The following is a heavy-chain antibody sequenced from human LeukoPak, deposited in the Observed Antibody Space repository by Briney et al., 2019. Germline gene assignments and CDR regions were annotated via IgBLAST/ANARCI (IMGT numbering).Heavy chain of an antibody. D-gene: IGHD1-1*01. CDR2: FDPSGST. CDR3: ARGSATGLAY. Sequence: PSETLSLTCAVYGGSFSGYSWTWIPQPPGKGLEWIGEFDPSGSTNYNPALKSRLTISVDTSKNQFSLKLTSVTAADTAVYYCARGSATGLAYWGQGTLVTVSS. CDR1: GGSFSGYS. J-gene: IGHJ4*02. V-gene: IGHV4-34*01.